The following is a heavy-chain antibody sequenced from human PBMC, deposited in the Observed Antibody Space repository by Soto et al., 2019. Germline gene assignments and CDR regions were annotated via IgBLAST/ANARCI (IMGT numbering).Heavy chain of an antibody. CDR1: GVTFNNYA. V-gene: IGHV3-23*01. J-gene: IGHJ4*02. CDR2: ISGTGGST. CDR3: AKDRLGGNFDY. Sequence: GGSLRLSCAASGVTFNNYAMNWVRQAPGKGLEWVATISGTGGSTYYADYVKGRFTISRDNSKNTLYLQMNSLRVVDTAVYYCAKDRLGGNFDYWGQGTQVTVSS.